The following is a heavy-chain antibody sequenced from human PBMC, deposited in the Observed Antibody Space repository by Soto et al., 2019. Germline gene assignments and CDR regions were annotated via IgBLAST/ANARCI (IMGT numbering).Heavy chain of an antibody. CDR1: GYTFTGYY. D-gene: IGHD2-2*01. J-gene: IGHJ4*02. Sequence: ASVKVSCKASGYTFTGYYMRWVRQAPGQGLEWMGWINPNSGGTNYAQKFQGWVTMTRDTSISTAYMELSRLRSDDTAVYYCARASCSSTSCYDAIYFDYWGQGTLVTVSS. CDR2: INPNSGGT. CDR3: ARASCSSTSCYDAIYFDY. V-gene: IGHV1-2*04.